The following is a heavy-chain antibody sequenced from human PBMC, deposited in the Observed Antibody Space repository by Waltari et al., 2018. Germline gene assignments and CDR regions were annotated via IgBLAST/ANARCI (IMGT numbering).Heavy chain of an antibody. CDR2: ISGSGRSYI. J-gene: IGHJ4*02. D-gene: IGHD6-19*01. CDR1: GSSVSPYD. V-gene: IGHV3-21*01. Sequence: DVQLVESGGGVVQLGGSLRLSCTASGSSVSPYDINWVRQAPGRGLELVASISGSGRSYIFYTDSVKGRFTISRDNAKNSLFLQMNSLRAEDTAVYYCTRDLYGSGGDYFDPWGQGTLVTVSS. CDR3: TRDLYGSGGDYFDP.